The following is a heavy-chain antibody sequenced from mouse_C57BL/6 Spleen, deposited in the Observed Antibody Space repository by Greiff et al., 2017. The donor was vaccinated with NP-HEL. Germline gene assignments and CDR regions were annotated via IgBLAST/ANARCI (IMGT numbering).Heavy chain of an antibody. J-gene: IGHJ1*03. CDR2: ISYDGSN. Sequence: ESGPGLVKPSQSLSLTCSVTGYSITSGYYWNWIRQFPGNKLEWMGYISYDGSNNYNPSLKNRISITRDTSKNQFFLKLNSVTTEDTATYYCARGPYYGWYFDVWGTGTTVTVSS. CDR3: ARGPYYGWYFDV. CDR1: GYSITSGYY. D-gene: IGHD1-1*01. V-gene: IGHV3-6*01.